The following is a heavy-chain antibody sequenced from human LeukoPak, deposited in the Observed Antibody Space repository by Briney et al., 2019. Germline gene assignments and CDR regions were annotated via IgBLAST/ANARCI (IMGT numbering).Heavy chain of an antibody. CDR2: INAGNGNT. V-gene: IGHV1-3*01. CDR1: GYTFTNYA. CDR3: ARDYGGQSPYFDY. D-gene: IGHD4-17*01. Sequence: GASVKVSCKASGYTFTNYAMHWVRQAPGQRLEWMGWINAGNGNTKYSQKFQGRVTITRDTSASTAYMELSSLRSEDTAVYYCARDYGGQSPYFDYWGQGTLVTVSS. J-gene: IGHJ4*02.